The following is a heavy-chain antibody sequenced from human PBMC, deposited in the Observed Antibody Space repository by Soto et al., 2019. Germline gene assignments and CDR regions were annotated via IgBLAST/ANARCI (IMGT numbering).Heavy chain of an antibody. Sequence: EVQLLESGGDLVQPGGSLRLSCAASGLTFSSYAMSWVRQAPGKWLEWVAVISGSGGYTDYADSVKGRFTISRDNSKNTLYLQMNSLRAEDTALYYCAKRFRGVLLNPEVDWGQGTLVTVSS. V-gene: IGHV3-23*01. D-gene: IGHD3-10*01. CDR1: GLTFSSYA. CDR3: AKRFRGVLLNPEVD. CDR2: ISGSGGYT. J-gene: IGHJ4*02.